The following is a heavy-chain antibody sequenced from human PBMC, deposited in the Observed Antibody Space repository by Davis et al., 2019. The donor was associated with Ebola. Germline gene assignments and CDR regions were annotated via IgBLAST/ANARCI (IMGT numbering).Heavy chain of an antibody. V-gene: IGHV3-30*18. Sequence: GESLKISCAASGFTFSSYGMHWVRQAPGKGLEWVAVISYDGSNKYYADSVKGRFTISSDNSKNTLYLQMNSLRAEDTAVYYCAKDLANREYYFDYWGQGTLVTVSS. CDR2: ISYDGSNK. CDR3: AKDLANREYYFDY. J-gene: IGHJ4*02. D-gene: IGHD1-14*01. CDR1: GFTFSSYG.